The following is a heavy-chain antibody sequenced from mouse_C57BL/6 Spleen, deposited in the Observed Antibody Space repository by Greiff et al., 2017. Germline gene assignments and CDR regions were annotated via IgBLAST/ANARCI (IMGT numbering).Heavy chain of an antibody. D-gene: IGHD1-1*01. CDR3: ARGDYGSIDY. Sequence: QVQLQQPGAELVRPGSSVKLSCKASGYTFTSYWMDWVKQRPGQGLEWIGNIYPSDSETHYNQKFKDKATLTVDKSSSTAYMQLSSLTSDDSAVYYCARGDYGSIDYWGQGTTLTVSS. CDR1: GYTFTSYW. CDR2: IYPSDSET. V-gene: IGHV1-61*01. J-gene: IGHJ2*01.